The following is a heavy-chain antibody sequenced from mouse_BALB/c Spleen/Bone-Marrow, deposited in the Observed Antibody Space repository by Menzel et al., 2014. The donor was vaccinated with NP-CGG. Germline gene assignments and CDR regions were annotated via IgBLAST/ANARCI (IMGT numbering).Heavy chain of an antibody. J-gene: IGHJ2*01. V-gene: IGHV1-66*01. CDR1: GYSFKSYY. CDR2: IFPGSGNT. Sequence: QVQLQQSGPELVKPGASVKISCKASGYSFKSYYIHWVKQRPGQGLERIGWIFPGSGNTKYNEKFKGKATLTADTSSSTAYMQLSSLTSEDSAVYFCARVFDYWGQDTTLTVSS. CDR3: ARVFDY.